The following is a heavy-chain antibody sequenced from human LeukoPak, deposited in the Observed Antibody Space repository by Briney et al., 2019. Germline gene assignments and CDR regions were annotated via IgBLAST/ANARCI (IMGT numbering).Heavy chain of an antibody. CDR2: IWYDGSKK. CDR1: GLIFSHYG. D-gene: IGHD1-26*01. Sequence: PGGSLRLSCAASGLIFSHYGMHWVRQSPGKGLDWEALIWYDGSKKYYADSVKGRFTISRDNAKDTLYLQMDSLRVEDTAVYYCTVWSGSSYLEYLQHWGQGTRVSVSA. CDR3: TVWSGSSYLEYLQH. J-gene: IGHJ1*01. V-gene: IGHV3-33*01.